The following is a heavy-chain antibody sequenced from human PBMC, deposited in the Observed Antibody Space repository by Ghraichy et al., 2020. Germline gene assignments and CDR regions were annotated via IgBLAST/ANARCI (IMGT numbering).Heavy chain of an antibody. J-gene: IGHJ4*02. Sequence: SETLSLTCTVSNDSISNSNYYWGWIRQPPGKGLEWIGSIYESGKTNYSPSLKSRVTMSAGTPKNQFSLRLSSVTAADTALYYCARSHNGYRLNCFDSWGQGFLVTFSA. CDR2: IYESGKT. V-gene: IGHV4-39*01. CDR1: NDSISNSNYY. D-gene: IGHD5-24*01. CDR3: ARSHNGYRLNCFDS.